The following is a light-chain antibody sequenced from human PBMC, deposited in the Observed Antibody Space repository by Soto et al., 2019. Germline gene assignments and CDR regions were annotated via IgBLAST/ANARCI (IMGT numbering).Light chain of an antibody. J-gene: IGLJ2*01. V-gene: IGLV2-14*01. CDR2: EVS. CDR3: SSYSGGSTPVL. Sequence: QSALTQPASVSGSPGQSITISCTGTGSDVGGYNYVSWYQQHPGKAPKLIIYEVSNRPSGVSRRFSASKSGNTASLSISGLQAEDDADYYCSSYSGGSTPVLFGGGTKLTVL. CDR1: GSDVGGYNY.